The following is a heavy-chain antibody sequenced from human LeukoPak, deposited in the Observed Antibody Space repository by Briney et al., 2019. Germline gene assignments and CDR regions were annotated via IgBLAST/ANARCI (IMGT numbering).Heavy chain of an antibody. CDR1: GYTFTGYY. J-gene: IGHJ5*02. CDR2: INPNSGGT. Sequence: ASVKVSCKASGYTFTGYYINWVRRAPGQGLEWMGWINPNSGGTIYAQIFQGRVTMTRDTSSSTAHMELSRLRSDDTAVYYCARGDCSVSGCHGGNWFDPWGQGTLVSVSS. CDR3: ARGDCSVSGCHGGNWFDP. D-gene: IGHD2-15*01. V-gene: IGHV1-2*02.